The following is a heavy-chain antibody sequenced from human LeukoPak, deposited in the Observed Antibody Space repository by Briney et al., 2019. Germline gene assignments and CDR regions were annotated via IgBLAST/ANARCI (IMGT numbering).Heavy chain of an antibody. Sequence: ASVKVSCKASGYTFTGHYIHWVRQAPGQGLEWMGWFNPNSGGTNYAQRFQGRVTKTRDTSISIAYMEVSSLRSDDTAIYYCANSDWSNDAFNIWGQGTMVTVSP. CDR3: ANSDWSNDAFNI. V-gene: IGHV1-2*02. CDR1: GYTFTGHY. J-gene: IGHJ3*02. CDR2: FNPNSGGT. D-gene: IGHD6-19*01.